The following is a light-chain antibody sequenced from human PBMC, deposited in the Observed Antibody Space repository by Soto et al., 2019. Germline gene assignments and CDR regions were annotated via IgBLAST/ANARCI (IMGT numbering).Light chain of an antibody. CDR1: QSVTTY. CDR3: LQRSNWPPLLS. J-gene: IGKJ4*01. CDR2: DAS. Sequence: EIVLTQSPATLSLSPGERATLSCRASQSVTTYLAWYQQKPGQAPRLLIYDASSRATGIPARFSGSGSGTDFTLSISSLEPEDFAFYYCLQRSNWPPLLSFGGGTNVEIK. V-gene: IGKV3-11*01.